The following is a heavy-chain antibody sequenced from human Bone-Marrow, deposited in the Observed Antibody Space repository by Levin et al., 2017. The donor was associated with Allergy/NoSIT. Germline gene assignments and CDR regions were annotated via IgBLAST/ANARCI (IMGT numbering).Heavy chain of an antibody. CDR2: INQAGGEK. CDR1: GFTFSNFW. CDR3: ARDSGSGDY. D-gene: IGHD3-10*01. V-gene: IGHV3-7*01. J-gene: IGHJ4*02. Sequence: GESLKISCAASGFTFSNFWMTWARQAPGKGLEWVANINQAGGEKNYLDSVKGRFTISRDNAKNSVYLQMNSLRAEDTAVYYCARDSGSGDYWGQGTVVTVSS.